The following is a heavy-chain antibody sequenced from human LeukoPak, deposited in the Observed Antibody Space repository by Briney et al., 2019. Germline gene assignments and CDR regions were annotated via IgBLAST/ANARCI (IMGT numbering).Heavy chain of an antibody. J-gene: IGHJ6*03. CDR3: ARVMKYSSSSGYYYYMDV. Sequence: ASVKVSCQASGYTFTSYYMHWVRQAPGQGLEWMGIINPSGGSTSYAQKFQGRVTMTRDMSTSTVYMELSSLRSEDTAVYYCARVMKYSSSSGYYYYMDVWGQGTLVTVSS. CDR2: INPSGGST. D-gene: IGHD6-6*01. CDR1: GYTFTSYY. V-gene: IGHV1-46*01.